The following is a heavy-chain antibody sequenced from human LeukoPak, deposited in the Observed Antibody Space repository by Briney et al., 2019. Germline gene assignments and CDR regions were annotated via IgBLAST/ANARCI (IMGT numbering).Heavy chain of an antibody. CDR2: IKPDAGDK. CDR3: ARINSGGYVAP. D-gene: IGHD3-22*01. Sequence: GGSLRLSCVVSGLTFSNYWMSWVRQTPGKGLEWVANIKPDAGDKNYVDSVKGRFTISRDNARNSLYLQMSSLSVEDTAVYYCARINSGGYVAPWGQGTLVTVSS. J-gene: IGHJ5*02. V-gene: IGHV3-7*05. CDR1: GLTFSNYW.